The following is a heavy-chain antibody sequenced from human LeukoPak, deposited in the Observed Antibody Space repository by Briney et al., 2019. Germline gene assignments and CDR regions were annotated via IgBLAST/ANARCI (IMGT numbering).Heavy chain of an antibody. V-gene: IGHV3-23*01. D-gene: IGHD2-2*02. CDR3: AKSANDYCSSNSCYKFDY. Sequence: PGGSLRLSCEASGFTFSTYAMSWVRQAPGKGLEWVSGISSSGAGTYYADSVKGRFTISRDNSKNTLYLQMNSLRAEDTAVYYCAKSANDYCSSNSCYKFDYWGQGTLVTVSS. J-gene: IGHJ4*02. CDR1: GFTFSTYA. CDR2: ISSSGAGT.